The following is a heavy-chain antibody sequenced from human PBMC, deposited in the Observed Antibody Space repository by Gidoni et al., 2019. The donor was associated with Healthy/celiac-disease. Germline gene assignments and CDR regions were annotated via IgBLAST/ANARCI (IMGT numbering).Heavy chain of an antibody. V-gene: IGHV1-69*08. CDR2: IIPILGIA. Sequence: QVQLVQSGAEVKKPGSSVKVACKASGGTFSSYTISWVRQAPGQGLEWMGRIIPILGIANYAQKFQGRVTITADKSTSTAYMELSSLRSEDTAVYYCAREGRYPWWFDPWGQGTLVTVSS. CDR1: GGTFSSYT. D-gene: IGHD3-16*01. CDR3: AREGRYPWWFDP. J-gene: IGHJ5*02.